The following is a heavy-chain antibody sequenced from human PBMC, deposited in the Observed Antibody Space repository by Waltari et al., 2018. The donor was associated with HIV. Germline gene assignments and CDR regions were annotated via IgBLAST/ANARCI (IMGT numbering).Heavy chain of an antibody. Sequence: QAHLVESGWGVVMYGRSLRLACVASGFTFCCYCFPWVRRVPGKGVEWVAFRAYEESDIGCADVVKGRFTISRDNSKSTLYLQMNSLRTEDTAVYYCATYVWESAWAEYFQHWGQGTLVTVST. V-gene: IGHV3-30*03. D-gene: IGHD3-16*01. J-gene: IGHJ1*01. CDR1: GFTFCCYC. CDR2: RAYEESDI. CDR3: ATYVWESAWAEYFQH.